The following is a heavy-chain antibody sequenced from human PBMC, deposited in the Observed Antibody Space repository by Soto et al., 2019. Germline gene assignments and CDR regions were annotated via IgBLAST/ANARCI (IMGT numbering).Heavy chain of an antibody. CDR1: GGTFSDYA. V-gene: IGHV1-69*06. CDR2: IVPRFGSP. Sequence: QVQLVQSGAEMRKPGSSLRVSCKASGGTFSDYAFSWVRQAPGQGLEWMGGIVPRFGSPNYAQKFGGRVTITTDTPSSTVYMALSSLRFDDTAVYFCARDRIQLRLGKYSFNGMDVWGQGTTMIVSS. D-gene: IGHD3-16*01. J-gene: IGHJ6*02. CDR3: ARDRIQLRLGKYSFNGMDV.